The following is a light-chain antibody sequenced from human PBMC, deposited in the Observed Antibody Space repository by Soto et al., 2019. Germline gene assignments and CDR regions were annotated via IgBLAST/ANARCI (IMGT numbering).Light chain of an antibody. CDR3: CSYAGVV. CDR1: SSDVGSYNL. J-gene: IGLJ2*01. Sequence: QSALTQPASVSGSPGKSITISCTGTSSDVGSYNLVSWYQQHPGKAPKLMIYEGSKRPSGVSNRFSGSKSGNTASLTISGLQAEDEADYYCCSYAGVVFGGGTKVTVL. V-gene: IGLV2-23*01. CDR2: EGS.